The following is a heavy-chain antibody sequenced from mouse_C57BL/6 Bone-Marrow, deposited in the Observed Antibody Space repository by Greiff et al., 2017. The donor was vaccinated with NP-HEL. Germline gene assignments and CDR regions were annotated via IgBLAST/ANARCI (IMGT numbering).Heavy chain of an antibody. Sequence: VQLKESGAELARPGASVKLSCKASGYTFTSYGISWVKQRTGQGLEWIGEIYPRSGNTYYNEKFKGKATLTADKSSSTAYMELRSLTSEDSAVYFCARWRDYYGSSSYWGQGTLVTVSA. V-gene: IGHV1-81*01. D-gene: IGHD1-1*01. J-gene: IGHJ3*01. CDR2: IYPRSGNT. CDR3: ARWRDYYGSSSY. CDR1: GYTFTSYG.